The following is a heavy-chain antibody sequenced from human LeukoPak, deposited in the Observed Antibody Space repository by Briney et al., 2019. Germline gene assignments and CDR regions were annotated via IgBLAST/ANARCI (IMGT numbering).Heavy chain of an antibody. J-gene: IGHJ4*02. V-gene: IGHV4-59*01. CDR1: GGSISSYY. D-gene: IGHD1-26*01. CDR2: IYYSGST. CDR3: ARSPSGSYSQLDY. Sequence: KPSETLSFTCTVSGGSISSYYWSWIRQPPGKGLEWIGYIYYSGSTNYNPSLKSRVTISVDTSKNQFSLKVTSVTAADTAVYYCARSPSGSYSQLDYWDQGILVTVSS.